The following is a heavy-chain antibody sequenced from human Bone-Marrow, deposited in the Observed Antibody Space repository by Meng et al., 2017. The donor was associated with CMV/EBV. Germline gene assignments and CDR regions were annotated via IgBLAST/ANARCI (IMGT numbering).Heavy chain of an antibody. D-gene: IGHD4-17*01. J-gene: IGHJ6*02. Sequence: SVKVSCKASGGTFSSYTISWVRQAPGQGLEWMGGIIPILGIANYAQKFQGRVTITADKSTSTAYMELSSLRSEDTAVYYCAKPILPYGPRVSYGMDVWGQGTTVTVSS. CDR3: AKPILPYGPRVSYGMDV. CDR2: IIPILGIA. CDR1: GGTFSSYT. V-gene: IGHV1-69*10.